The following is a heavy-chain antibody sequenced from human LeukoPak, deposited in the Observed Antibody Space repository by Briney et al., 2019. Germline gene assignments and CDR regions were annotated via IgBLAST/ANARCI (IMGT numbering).Heavy chain of an antibody. CDR3: ARGETYYASSGYYSPH. CDR2: INPNSGGT. CDR1: GYTFTGYY. D-gene: IGHD3-22*01. V-gene: IGHV1-2*02. Sequence: ASVKVSCKASGYTFTGYYMHWVRQAPGQGLEWMGWINPNSGGTSYAQKFQGRVTMTRDTSISTAYMELSRLRSDDTAVYYCARGETYYASSGYYSPHWGQGTLVTVSS. J-gene: IGHJ4*02.